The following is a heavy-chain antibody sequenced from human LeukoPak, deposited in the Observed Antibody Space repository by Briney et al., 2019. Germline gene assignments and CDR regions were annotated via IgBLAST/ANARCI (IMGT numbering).Heavy chain of an antibody. CDR2: ISPSGSST. V-gene: IGHV3-23*01. J-gene: IGHJ4*02. Sequence: GGSLRLSCAASGFAFSNYAMNWVRQAPGKGLEWVSGISPSGSSTYYADSVKGRFTVSRDNSKKTLFLQMNSLRAGDTAVYYCAKDWNYRSSGLYYFDYWGQGALVTVSS. CDR3: AKDWNYRSSGLYYFDY. D-gene: IGHD3-22*01. CDR1: GFAFSNYA.